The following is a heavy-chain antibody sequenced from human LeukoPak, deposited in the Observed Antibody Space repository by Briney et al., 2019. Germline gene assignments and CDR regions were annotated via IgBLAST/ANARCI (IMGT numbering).Heavy chain of an antibody. J-gene: IGHJ6*02. CDR1: GGSISSYY. D-gene: IGHD3-22*01. Sequence: SETLSLTCTVSGGSISSYYWSWIRQPPGKGLEWIGYIYYSGSTNYNPSLKSRVTISVDTSKNQFSLKLSSVTAADTAVYYCARRKYYYDSGRGSRYYYGMDVWGQGTTVTVSS. CDR3: ARRKYYYDSGRGSRYYYGMDV. CDR2: IYYSGST. V-gene: IGHV4-59*01.